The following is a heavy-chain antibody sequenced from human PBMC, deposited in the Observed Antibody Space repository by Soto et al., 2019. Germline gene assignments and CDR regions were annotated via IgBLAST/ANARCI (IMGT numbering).Heavy chain of an antibody. V-gene: IGHV1-2*02. CDR2: VNPKRGGT. CDR1: GYTFSDYF. D-gene: IGHD3-9*01. J-gene: IGHJ2*01. Sequence: QVQLVQSGAEAKQPGASVRVSCKTYGYTFSDYFLHWVRQAPGQGPEWMGFVNPKRGGTEYAPRFQGRVRMTRDTSSGTVYMDLYRLTFDDTAIYYCARDSGILGRYWYFDVWGRGTLVSVSS. CDR3: ARDSGILGRYWYFDV.